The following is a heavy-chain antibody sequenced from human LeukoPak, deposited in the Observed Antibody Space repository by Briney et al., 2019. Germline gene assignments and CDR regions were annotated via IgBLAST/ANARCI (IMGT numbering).Heavy chain of an antibody. CDR1: GFTFSSYA. CDR2: ISGSGGST. V-gene: IGHV3-23*01. Sequence: GGSLRLSCAASGFTFSSYAMSWVRQAPGKGLEWVSGISGSGGSTYYADSVKGRFTISRDNSKNTLYLQMNSLRAEDTAVYYCAKVGSIHPRSGSFDHWGQGTLVTVSS. CDR3: AKVGSIHPRSGSFDH. J-gene: IGHJ4*02. D-gene: IGHD3-10*01.